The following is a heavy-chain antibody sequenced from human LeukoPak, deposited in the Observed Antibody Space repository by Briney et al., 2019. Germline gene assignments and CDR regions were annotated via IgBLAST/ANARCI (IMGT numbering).Heavy chain of an antibody. CDR3: AREGGLGYCSSTSCSDFDY. CDR2: INSDGSST. CDR1: GFTFSSYW. D-gene: IGHD2-2*01. J-gene: IGHJ4*02. Sequence: GGSLRLSCAAPGFTFSSYWMHWVRQAPGKGLIRVSRINSDGSSTSYADSVKGRFTISRDNAKNTLYLQMNSLRAEDTAVYYCAREGGLGYCSSTSCSDFDYWGQGTLVTVSS. V-gene: IGHV3-74*01.